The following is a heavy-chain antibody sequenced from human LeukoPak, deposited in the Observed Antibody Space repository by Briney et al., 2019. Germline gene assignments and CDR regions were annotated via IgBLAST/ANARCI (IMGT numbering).Heavy chain of an antibody. CDR3: AREWYFDL. V-gene: IGHV3-30*03. J-gene: IGHJ2*01. Sequence: GGSLRLSCAGFGFTFSLYPMHWVRQAPGKGLEWLAAVSYDGTNIDYSDSVKGRFIISKDTSNNTMYLQLNSLTFDDTAVYYCAREWYFDLWGRGTLVTVSS. CDR1: GFTFSLYP. CDR2: VSYDGTNI.